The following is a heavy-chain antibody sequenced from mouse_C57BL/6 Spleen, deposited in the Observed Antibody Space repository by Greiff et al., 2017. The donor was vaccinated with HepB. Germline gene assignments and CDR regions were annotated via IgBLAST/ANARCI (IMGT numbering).Heavy chain of an antibody. Sequence: EVKLQESGPGLVKPSQSLSLTCSVTGYSITSGYYWNWIRQFPGNKLEWMGYISYDGSNNYNPSLKNRISITRDTSKNQFFLKLNSVTTEDTATYYCARGEASSGSWFAYWGQGTLVTVSA. V-gene: IGHV3-6*01. CDR2: ISYDGSN. CDR3: ARGEASSGSWFAY. J-gene: IGHJ3*01. CDR1: GYSITSGYY. D-gene: IGHD3-2*02.